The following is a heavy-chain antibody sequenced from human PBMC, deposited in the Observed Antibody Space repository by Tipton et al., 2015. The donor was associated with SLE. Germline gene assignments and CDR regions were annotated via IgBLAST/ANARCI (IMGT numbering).Heavy chain of an antibody. Sequence: SLRLSCAASGFIFSDYSMNWVRQAPGKGLEWVSSISSSSRYIYHAESLKGRFTISRDNAKNSLYLQMNSLRVEDTAVYYCARDHILTGYYPYFDYWGQGTLVTVSS. CDR1: GFIFSDYS. V-gene: IGHV3-21*03. J-gene: IGHJ4*02. CDR2: ISSSSRYI. CDR3: ARDHILTGYYPYFDY. D-gene: IGHD3-9*01.